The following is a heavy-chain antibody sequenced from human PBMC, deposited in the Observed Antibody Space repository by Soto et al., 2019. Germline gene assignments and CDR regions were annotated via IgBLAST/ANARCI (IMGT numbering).Heavy chain of an antibody. CDR2: IWYDGSNK. D-gene: IGHD5-18*01. J-gene: IGHJ6*02. Sequence: QVQLVASGGGVVQPGRSLRLSCAASGFTFSSYGMHWVRQAPGKGLEWVAVIWYDGSNKYYADSVKGRFTISRDNSKNTLYLQMNSLRAEDTAVYYCARDIFPGGGYSYGYGMDVWGQGTTVTVSS. CDR3: ARDIFPGGGYSYGYGMDV. V-gene: IGHV3-33*01. CDR1: GFTFSSYG.